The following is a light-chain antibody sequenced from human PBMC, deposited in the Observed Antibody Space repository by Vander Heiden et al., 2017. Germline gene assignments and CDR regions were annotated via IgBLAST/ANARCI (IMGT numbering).Light chain of an antibody. Sequence: DIQMTPSPSSLSASVGDRVTITCQASQDISNYLHWYQQQPGKAPKLLIYDASNLQRGVPPRFSGSGSGRDFTFTISSLQPEDIATYYCQQYDNLPPMYSFGQGTKLEI. CDR1: QDISNY. V-gene: IGKV1-33*01. J-gene: IGKJ2*03. CDR2: DAS. CDR3: QQYDNLPPMYS.